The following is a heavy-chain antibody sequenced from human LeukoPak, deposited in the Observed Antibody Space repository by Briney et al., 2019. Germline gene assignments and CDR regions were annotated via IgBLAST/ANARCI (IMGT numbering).Heavy chain of an antibody. D-gene: IGHD4-17*01. V-gene: IGHV3-30*18. CDR2: ISYDGSNK. J-gene: IGHJ4*02. Sequence: PGRSLRLSCAASGFTFSSYGMHWVRQAPGKGLEWMAVISYDGSNKYYADSVKGRFTISRDNSKNTLYLQMNSLRAEDTAVYYCAKGGTVTTRSHFDYWGQGTLVTVSS. CDR1: GFTFSSYG. CDR3: AKGGTVTTRSHFDY.